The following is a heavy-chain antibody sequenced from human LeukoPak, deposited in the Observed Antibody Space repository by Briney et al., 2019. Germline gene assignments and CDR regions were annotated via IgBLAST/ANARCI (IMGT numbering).Heavy chain of an antibody. Sequence: ASVKVSCKASGYTFTSYDINWVRQATGQGLEWMGWMNPNSGNTGYAQKFQGRATMTRNTSISTAYMELSSLRSEDTAVYYCARGAFAYGGFDYWGQGTLVTVSS. V-gene: IGHV1-8*01. CDR3: ARGAFAYGGFDY. J-gene: IGHJ4*02. CDR2: MNPNSGNT. CDR1: GYTFTSYD. D-gene: IGHD4-23*01.